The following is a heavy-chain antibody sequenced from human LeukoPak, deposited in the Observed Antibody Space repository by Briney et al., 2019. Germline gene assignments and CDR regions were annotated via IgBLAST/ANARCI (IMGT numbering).Heavy chain of an antibody. Sequence: SETLSLTCTVSGDSISSYSWNWIRQPPGKGLEWIAYIYYSGGTNYNPSLKSRVTISVDTSKNQFSLKLSSVTAADTAVYYCARRPRSGWFDPWGQGTLVTVSS. CDR2: IYYSGGT. CDR1: GDSISSYS. V-gene: IGHV4-59*01. CDR3: ARRPRSGWFDP. J-gene: IGHJ5*02.